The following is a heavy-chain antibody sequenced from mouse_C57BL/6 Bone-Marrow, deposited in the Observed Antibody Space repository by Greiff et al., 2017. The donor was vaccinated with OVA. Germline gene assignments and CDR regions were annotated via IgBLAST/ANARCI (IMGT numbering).Heavy chain of an antibody. CDR1: GYTFTSYW. J-gene: IGHJ3*01. CDR3: ARSYYGSWFAY. CDR2: IHPNSGST. D-gene: IGHD1-2*01. Sequence: QVQLQQSGAELVKPGASVKLSCKASGYTFTSYWMHWVKQRPGQGLEWIGMIHPNSGSTNYNEKFKSKATLTVDKSSSTAYMQLSSLTSEDSAVYYCARSYYGSWFAYWGQGTLVTVSA. V-gene: IGHV1-64*01.